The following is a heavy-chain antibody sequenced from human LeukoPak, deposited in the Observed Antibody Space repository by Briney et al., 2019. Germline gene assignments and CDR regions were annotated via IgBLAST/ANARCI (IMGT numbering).Heavy chain of an antibody. CDR1: GGSISNYY. CDR3: ASLSRVAGTFSEFLF. V-gene: IGHV4-59*01. J-gene: IGHJ4*02. Sequence: SETLSLTCTVSGGSISNYYWSWIRQPPGKGLECIGYIYYSGSTNYNSSLRSRVTISVDTSKNQFSLKLSSVTAADTAVYYCASLSRVAGTFSEFLFWGQGTLVTVSS. D-gene: IGHD1-7*01. CDR2: IYYSGST.